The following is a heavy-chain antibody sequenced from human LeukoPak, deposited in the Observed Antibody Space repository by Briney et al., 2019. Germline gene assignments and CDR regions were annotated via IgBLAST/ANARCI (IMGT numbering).Heavy chain of an antibody. V-gene: IGHV4-59*08. CDR2: IYYSGST. J-gene: IGHJ4*02. CDR3: AGLRSAVFDY. CDR1: GASISNYY. Sequence: SETLSLTCTVSGASISNYYLSWIRQPPGKGLEWIGYIYYSGSTNYNPSLKSRVTISVDTSKKQLSLQLSSVTAADTAVYYCAGLRSAVFDYWGQGVLVTVSS. D-gene: IGHD2-2*01.